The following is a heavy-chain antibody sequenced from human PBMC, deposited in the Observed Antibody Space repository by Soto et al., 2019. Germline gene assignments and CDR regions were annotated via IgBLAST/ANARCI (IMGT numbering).Heavy chain of an antibody. CDR1: GFTFSSYG. V-gene: IGHV3-30*18. J-gene: IGHJ5*02. CDR2: ISYDGSNR. CDR3: AKDSPTHTWEFLNWFDT. D-gene: IGHD1-26*01. Sequence: QVQLVESGGGVVQPGRSLRLSCAASGFTFSSYGMHWVRQAPGKGLEWGAVISYDGSNRYYADSVKGRFTISRDKSKNTLNLQMNSLRAEDMAVYYCAKDSPTHTWEFLNWFDTWVQETLVTVSS.